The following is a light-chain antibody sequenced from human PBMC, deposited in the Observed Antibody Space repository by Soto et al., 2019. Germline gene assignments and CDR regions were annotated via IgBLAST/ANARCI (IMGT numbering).Light chain of an antibody. CDR1: QSIDTW. J-gene: IGKJ1*01. Sequence: DIQMTQSPSTLSASVGDRVSITCRASQSIDTWLAWYQQKPGKAPKLLIYDASSLESGVPSRFSGSGSGTEFTLTISRLQPEDFATYYSHQYNSRPFGQGTKVEIK. CDR2: DAS. CDR3: HQYNSRP. V-gene: IGKV1-5*01.